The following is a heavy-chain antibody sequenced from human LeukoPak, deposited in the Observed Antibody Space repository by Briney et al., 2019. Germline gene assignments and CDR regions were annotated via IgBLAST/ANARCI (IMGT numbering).Heavy chain of an antibody. CDR3: ARDMSPGSYHHYYGMDV. CDR2: ISFDGSKK. J-gene: IGHJ6*02. D-gene: IGHD3-10*01. Sequence: QPGRSLRLSCAASGFTFSNYAIHWVRQAPGKGLEWVAVISFDGSKKYYADSVKGRFTISRDNYKKTLYLQMNSLRTEDTAVYYCARDMSPGSYHHYYGMDVWGQGTTATVSS. CDR1: GFTFSNYA. V-gene: IGHV3-30-3*01.